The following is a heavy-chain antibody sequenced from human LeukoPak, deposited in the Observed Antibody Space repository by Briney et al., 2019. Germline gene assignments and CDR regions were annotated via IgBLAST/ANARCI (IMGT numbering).Heavy chain of an antibody. CDR1: GLTFSYYD. D-gene: IGHD3-9*01. Sequence: GSLRLSCAASGLTFSYYDMSWVRQAPGKGLEWIGEINHSGSTNYNPSLKSRVTISVDTSKNQFSLKLSSVTAADTAVYYCARNKRYFDWPSDYWGQGTLVTVSS. J-gene: IGHJ4*02. CDR3: ARNKRYFDWPSDY. V-gene: IGHV4-34*01. CDR2: INHSGST.